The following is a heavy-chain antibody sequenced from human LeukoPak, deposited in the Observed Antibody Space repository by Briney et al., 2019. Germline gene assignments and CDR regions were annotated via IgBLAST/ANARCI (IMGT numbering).Heavy chain of an antibody. Sequence: GRSLRLSCAASGFTFSRYGMHWVRQAPGKGLEWVAVIWYDGSNKYYADSVKGRFTISRDNSKNTLYLQMSSLRAEDTAVYYCVKGHLVWELGDYFDYWGQGTLVTVSS. CDR2: IWYDGSNK. CDR3: VKGHLVWELGDYFDY. D-gene: IGHD1-26*01. J-gene: IGHJ4*02. V-gene: IGHV3-33*06. CDR1: GFTFSRYG.